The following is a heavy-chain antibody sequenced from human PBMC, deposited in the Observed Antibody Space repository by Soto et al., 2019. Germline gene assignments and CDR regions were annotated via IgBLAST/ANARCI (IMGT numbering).Heavy chain of an antibody. J-gene: IGHJ3*02. CDR2: INHSGST. V-gene: IGHV4-34*01. CDR1: GGSFSGYY. CDR3: ARGSANDILTGFDAFDI. Sequence: SETLSLTCAVYGGSFSGYYWSWIRQPPGKGLEWIGEINHSGSTNYNPSLKSRVTISVDTSKNQFSLKLSSVTAADTAVYYCARGSANDILTGFDAFDIWGQGTMVTVSS. D-gene: IGHD3-9*01.